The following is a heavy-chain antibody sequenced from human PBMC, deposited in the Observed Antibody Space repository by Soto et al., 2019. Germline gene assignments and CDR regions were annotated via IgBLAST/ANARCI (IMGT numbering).Heavy chain of an antibody. J-gene: IGHJ2*01. Sequence: EVQLLESGGGLVQPGGSLRLSCAASGFTFSSYAMSWVRQAPGKGLEWVSAISGSGGSTYYADSVKGRFTISRDNSKNTLDLQMNSLRAEDTAVYYCAKGGSSGPGHWYFDLWGRGTLVTVSS. D-gene: IGHD6-19*01. CDR2: ISGSGGST. V-gene: IGHV3-23*01. CDR1: GFTFSSYA. CDR3: AKGGSSGPGHWYFDL.